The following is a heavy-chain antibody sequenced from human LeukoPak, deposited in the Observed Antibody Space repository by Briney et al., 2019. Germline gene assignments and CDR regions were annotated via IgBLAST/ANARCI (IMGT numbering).Heavy chain of an antibody. D-gene: IGHD7-27*01. CDR2: MNPKSGNT. CDR1: GYTFTRYD. Sequence: ASVKVSCKASGYTFTRYDINWVRQATGQGLEWMGWMNPKSGNTGHAQKFQGRVTITRDTSISTVYMELSSLRSEDTAVYYCAKNIALTGEFDSWGQGTLVTVSS. V-gene: IGHV1-8*03. CDR3: AKNIALTGEFDS. J-gene: IGHJ4*02.